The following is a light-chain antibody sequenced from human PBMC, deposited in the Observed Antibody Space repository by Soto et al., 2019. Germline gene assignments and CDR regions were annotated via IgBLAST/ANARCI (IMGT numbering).Light chain of an antibody. Sequence: SALAQPPSASGSPGQSVTISCTGTSSDVGANNDYISWYQQHPGKVPKLMIYEVSKRPPGVSNRFSGSKSGNTASLTISGLQAEDEADYYCTSYTSTTTYVFGTGTKVTVL. CDR2: EVS. CDR3: TSYTSTTTYV. V-gene: IGLV2-14*01. J-gene: IGLJ1*01. CDR1: SSDVGANNDY.